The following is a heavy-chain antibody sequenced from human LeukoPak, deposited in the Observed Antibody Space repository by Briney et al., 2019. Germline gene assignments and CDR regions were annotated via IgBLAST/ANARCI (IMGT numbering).Heavy chain of an antibody. CDR1: GGSIINRSYY. V-gene: IGHV4-39*01. CDR2: IYYSGST. Sequence: SETLSLTCTVSGGSIINRSYYWGWIRQPPGKGLEWIGNIYYSGSTHYNPPLKSRVTISVDTSKNQFSLRLSSVTAADTAVYYCARIDYIIFAQIDYWGQGTLVTVSS. CDR3: ARIDYIIFAQIDY. D-gene: IGHD3/OR15-3a*01. J-gene: IGHJ4*02.